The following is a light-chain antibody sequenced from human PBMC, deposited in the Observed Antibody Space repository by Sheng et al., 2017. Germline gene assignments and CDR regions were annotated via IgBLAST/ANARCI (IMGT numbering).Light chain of an antibody. CDR3: QSYDSSLNWV. Sequence: QSVLTQPPSVSGAPGQRVTISCTGSSSNIGAGYDVNWYQHLPGTAPKLLIYVNSNRPSGVPDRISGSKSGTSASLAITGLQAEDEADYYCQSYDSSLNWVFGGGTKLTV. CDR2: VNS. J-gene: IGLJ3*02. V-gene: IGLV1-40*01. CDR1: SSNIGAGYD.